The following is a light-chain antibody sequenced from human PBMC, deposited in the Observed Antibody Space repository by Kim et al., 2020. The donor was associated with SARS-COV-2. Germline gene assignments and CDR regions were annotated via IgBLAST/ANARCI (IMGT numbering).Light chain of an antibody. CDR1: QSISSY. V-gene: IGKV1-39*01. CDR2: AAS. Sequence: SVGDRFTITCRASQSISSYLNWYQQKPGKAPKLLIYAASSLQSGVPSRFSGSGSGTDFTLTISSLQPEDFATYYCQQSYSTPLITFGQGTRLEIK. J-gene: IGKJ5*01. CDR3: QQSYSTPLIT.